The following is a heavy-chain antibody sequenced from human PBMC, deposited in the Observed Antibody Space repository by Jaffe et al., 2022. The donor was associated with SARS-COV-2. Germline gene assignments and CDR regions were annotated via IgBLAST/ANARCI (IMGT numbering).Heavy chain of an antibody. V-gene: IGHV3-30*03. Sequence: VQLVESGGGVVQPGRSLRLSCAASGFTFSSFGMHWVRQAPGKGLEWVAVISYDGSNQYYPDSVKGRFTISRDNSKNTLYLQMNSLRTEDTAVYYCATENYYMSSAYLDYWGQGSLVTVSS. D-gene: IGHD3-22*01. CDR3: ATENYYMSSAYLDY. CDR1: GFTFSSFG. J-gene: IGHJ4*02. CDR2: ISYDGSNQ.